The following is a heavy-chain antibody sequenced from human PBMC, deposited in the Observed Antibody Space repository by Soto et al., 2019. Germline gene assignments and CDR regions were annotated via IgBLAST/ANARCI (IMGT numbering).Heavy chain of an antibody. CDR1: RYTFTNFY. J-gene: IGHJ6*02. Sequence: ASVKVSCKASRYTFTNFYIHWLRQAPGQGLEWMGIINPSGGSTTYPQKFQGRVTMTRDTSTSTVHMGLITLRSEDTAVYYCARSQVGRTLDVWGPGTTVTVSS. CDR2: INPSGGST. V-gene: IGHV1-46*01. D-gene: IGHD1-26*01. CDR3: ARSQVGRTLDV.